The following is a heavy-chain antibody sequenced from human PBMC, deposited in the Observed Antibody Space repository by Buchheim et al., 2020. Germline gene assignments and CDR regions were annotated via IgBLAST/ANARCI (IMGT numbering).Heavy chain of an antibody. CDR1: GFTFSDHY. J-gene: IGHJ4*02. Sequence: EVHLVESGGGLVQPGGSLRLSCAASGFTFSDHYMDWVRQAPGKGLEWVGRIRNKANGYTTRFAASVKGRFTISRDDSENSLYLQMNSLKTEDTAVYYCAGSYYDTTVRGFDYWGQGTL. D-gene: IGHD3-22*01. V-gene: IGHV3-72*01. CDR3: AGSYYDTTVRGFDY. CDR2: IRNKANGYTT.